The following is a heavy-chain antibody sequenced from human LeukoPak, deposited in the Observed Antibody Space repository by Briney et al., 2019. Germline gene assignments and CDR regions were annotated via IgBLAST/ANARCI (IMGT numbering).Heavy chain of an antibody. V-gene: IGHV3-21*01. CDR1: GYTFSHYS. Sequence: GGSLRLSCAASGYTFSHYSVNWVRQAPGKGLEWVSSISSTSDYIYYADSVKGRFTISRDNTKSSLYLQMNSLRAEDTAVYYCVSGNDPDSAWENYRLDAFDIWGQGTTVIVSS. D-gene: IGHD3-16*02. J-gene: IGHJ3*02. CDR3: VSGNDPDSAWENYRLDAFDI. CDR2: ISSTSDYI.